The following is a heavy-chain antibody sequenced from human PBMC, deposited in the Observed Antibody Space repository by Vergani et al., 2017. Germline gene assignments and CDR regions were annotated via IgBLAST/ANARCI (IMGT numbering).Heavy chain of an antibody. CDR1: GFTFGDYA. V-gene: IGHV3-49*03. D-gene: IGHD1-20*01. Sequence: EVQLVESGGGLVQPGRSLRLSCTASGFTFGDYAMSWFRQAPGKGLEWVGFIRSKAYGGTTEYAASVKGRFTISRDDSKSIAYLQMNSLKTEDTAVYYCTRARYNWNPGYWGQGTLVTVSS. CDR2: IRSKAYGGTT. CDR3: TRARYNWNPGY. J-gene: IGHJ4*02.